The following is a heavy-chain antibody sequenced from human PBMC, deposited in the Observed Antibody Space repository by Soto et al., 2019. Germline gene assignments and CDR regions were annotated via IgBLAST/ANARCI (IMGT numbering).Heavy chain of an antibody. V-gene: IGHV4-4*02. Sequence: SETLSLTCAVSGGSISSSNWWSWVRQPPGKGLEWIGEIYHSGSTNYNPSLKSRVTISVDKSKNQFSLKLSSVTAADTAVYYCARGMGVYSGYGINWFVSWGQGTLVNVSS. J-gene: IGHJ5*01. CDR3: ARGMGVYSGYGINWFVS. D-gene: IGHD5-12*01. CDR2: IYHSGST. CDR1: GGSISSSNW.